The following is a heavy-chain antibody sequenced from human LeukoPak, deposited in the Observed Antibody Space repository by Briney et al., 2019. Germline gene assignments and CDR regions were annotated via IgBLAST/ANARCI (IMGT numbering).Heavy chain of an antibody. CDR3: ARGRITMIVVVPYYMDV. D-gene: IGHD3-22*01. Sequence: SETLSLTCAVYGGSFSGYYWSWICQPPGKGLEWIGEINHSGSTNYNPSLKSRVTISVDTSKNQFSLKLSSVTAADTAVYYCARGRITMIVVVPYYMDVWGKGTTVTVSS. CDR1: GGSFSGYY. CDR2: INHSGST. J-gene: IGHJ6*03. V-gene: IGHV4-34*01.